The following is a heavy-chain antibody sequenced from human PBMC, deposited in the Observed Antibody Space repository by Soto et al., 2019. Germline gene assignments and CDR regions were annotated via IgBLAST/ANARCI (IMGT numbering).Heavy chain of an antibody. V-gene: IGHV3-15*01. J-gene: IGHJ5*02. CDR1: GFTFSNAW. CDR2: IKSKTDGGTT. Sequence: GGSLRLSCAASGFTFSNAWMSWVRQAPGKGLEWVGRIKSKTDGGTTDYAAPVKGRFTISRDDSKNTLYLQMNSLKTEDTAVYYCTTDLGFAPSNPFDPWGQGTLVTVSS. CDR3: TTDLGFAPSNPFDP. D-gene: IGHD3-16*01.